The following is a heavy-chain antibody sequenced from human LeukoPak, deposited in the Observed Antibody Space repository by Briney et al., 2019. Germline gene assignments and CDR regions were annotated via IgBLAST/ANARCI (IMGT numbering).Heavy chain of an antibody. Sequence: KASETLSLTCSVSGGSISSGGHYWSWVRQPPGKVLEWIGHIFYSGTTLYNPSLKTRVTTSEDTSNNQYSLRLTSLTAADTAVYYCARGRGYGYGIDYWGQGTLVTVSS. J-gene: IGHJ4*02. CDR3: ARGRGYGYGIDY. CDR1: GGSISSGGHY. V-gene: IGHV4-30-4*01. D-gene: IGHD5-18*01. CDR2: IFYSGTT.